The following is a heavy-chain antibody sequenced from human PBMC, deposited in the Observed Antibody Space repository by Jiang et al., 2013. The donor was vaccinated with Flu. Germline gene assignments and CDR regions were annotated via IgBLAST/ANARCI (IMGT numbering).Heavy chain of an antibody. CDR1: GYTFTSYD. CDR3: ARNLLPSDFWSGYVRRGWFDP. D-gene: IGHD3-3*01. Sequence: GAEVKKPGASVKVSCKASGYTFTSYDINWVRQATGQGLEWMGWMNPNSGNTGYAQKFQGRVTMTRNTSISTAYMELSSLRSEDTAVYYCARNLLPSDFWSGYVRRGWFDPWGQGTLVTVSS. CDR2: MNPNSGNT. J-gene: IGHJ5*02. V-gene: IGHV1-8*01.